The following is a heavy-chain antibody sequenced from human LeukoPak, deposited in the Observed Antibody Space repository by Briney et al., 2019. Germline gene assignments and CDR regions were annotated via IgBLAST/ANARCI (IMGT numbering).Heavy chain of an antibody. CDR2: INPSGGST. Sequence: GASVKVSCKAFGYIFTTYYVHWVRQAPGQGLEWMGKINPSGGSTSYAQQFQGRVTMTRDTPTRTVYMELSSLRSEDTAVHYCARALSDSSGYPWGQGTLVTVSS. V-gene: IGHV1-46*01. CDR1: GYIFTTYY. J-gene: IGHJ5*02. CDR3: ARALSDSSGYP. D-gene: IGHD3-22*01.